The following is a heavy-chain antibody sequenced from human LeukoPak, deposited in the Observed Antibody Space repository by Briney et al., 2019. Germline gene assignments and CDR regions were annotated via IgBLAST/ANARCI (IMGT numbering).Heavy chain of an antibody. D-gene: IGHD4-11*01. J-gene: IGHJ4*01. V-gene: IGHV3-74*01. CDR1: GFTFSRYW. CDR2: INTDGRTI. Sequence: GGSPRLSCAASGFTFSRYWMHWVRQAPGKGLGWVSRINTDGRTITYADSVKGRFTISRDNAKNTLYLQMNSLRAEDTAVYYCVRSAFLTTEFYFDYWGHGTLVTVSS. CDR3: VRSAFLTTEFYFDY.